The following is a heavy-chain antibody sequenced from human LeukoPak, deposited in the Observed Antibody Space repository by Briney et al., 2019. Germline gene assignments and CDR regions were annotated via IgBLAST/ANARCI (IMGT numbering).Heavy chain of an antibody. V-gene: IGHV1-2*02. CDR3: ARDSFYYYGMDV. CDR1: GYTFTGYY. Sequence: ASVKVSCKASGYTFTGYYMHWVRQAPGQGLEWVGWINPNSGGTNYTQRFQGRVTMTRDTSINTAYMELTRLRSDDTAVYYCARDSFYYYGMDVWGQGTTVTVPS. CDR2: INPNSGGT. J-gene: IGHJ6*02. D-gene: IGHD2-15*01.